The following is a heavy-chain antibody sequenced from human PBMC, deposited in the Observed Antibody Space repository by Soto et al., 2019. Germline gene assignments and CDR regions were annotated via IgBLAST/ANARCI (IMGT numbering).Heavy chain of an antibody. J-gene: IGHJ3*02. CDR2: MNPNSGNT. CDR3: ARNLRDDAFDI. CDR1: GYTFTSYD. V-gene: IGHV1-8*01. Sequence: ASVKVSCKASGYTFTSYDINWVRQATGQGLEWMGWMNPNSGNTGYAQKFQGRVTVTRNTSISTAYMELSSLRSEDTAVYYCARNLRDDAFDIWGQGTMVTVSS.